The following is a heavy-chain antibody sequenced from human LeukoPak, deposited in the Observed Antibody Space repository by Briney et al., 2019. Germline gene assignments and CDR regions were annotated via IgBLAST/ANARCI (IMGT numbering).Heavy chain of an antibody. J-gene: IGHJ6*02. CDR3: ARVNYDFWTGMDV. Sequence: SETLSLTCTVSGGSVSSGSYYWSWIRQPPGKGLEWIGYIYYSGSTNYNPSLKSRVTISVDTSKNQFSLKLSSVTAADTAVYYCARVNYDFWTGMDVWGQGTTVTVSS. CDR2: IYYSGST. V-gene: IGHV4-61*01. D-gene: IGHD3-3*01. CDR1: GGSVSSGSYY.